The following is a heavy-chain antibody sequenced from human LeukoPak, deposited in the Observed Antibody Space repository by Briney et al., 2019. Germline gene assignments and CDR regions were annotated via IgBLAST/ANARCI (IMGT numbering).Heavy chain of an antibody. J-gene: IGHJ4*02. Sequence: ASVKVSCKASGYTFSSYGISWVRQAPGQGLEWMGLISAYNGNTNYRQKLQGRVTMTTDTSTSTAYMDLRSLRSDDTAIYYCARDSPDGSGTYYNDSPDYWGQGTLVTVSS. D-gene: IGHD3-10*01. CDR1: GYTFSSYG. V-gene: IGHV1-18*01. CDR3: ARDSPDGSGTYYNDSPDY. CDR2: ISAYNGNT.